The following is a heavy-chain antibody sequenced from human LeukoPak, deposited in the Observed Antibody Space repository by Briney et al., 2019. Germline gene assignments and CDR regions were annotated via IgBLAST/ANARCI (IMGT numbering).Heavy chain of an antibody. Sequence: AASVKVSCKVSGYTLTELSMHWVRQAPGKGLEWMGGFDPEDGETIYAQKSRGRVTMTEDTSTDTAYMELSSLRSEDTAVYYCATDLNTVTFDYWGQGTLVTVSS. V-gene: IGHV1-24*01. CDR1: GYTLTELS. CDR3: ATDLNTVTFDY. CDR2: FDPEDGET. D-gene: IGHD4-17*01. J-gene: IGHJ4*02.